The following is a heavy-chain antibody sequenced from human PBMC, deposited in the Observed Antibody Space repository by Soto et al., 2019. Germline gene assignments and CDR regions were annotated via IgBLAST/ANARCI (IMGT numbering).Heavy chain of an antibody. CDR3: ARGRSGYEFDY. J-gene: IGHJ4*02. CDR1: GWTFRRYA. V-gene: IGHV3-64*01. Sequence: GGLTLSCAASGWTFRRYAMHWVRQAPGKGLEYVSAISSNGGSTYYANSVKGRFTISRDNSKNTLYLQMGSLRAEDMAVYYCARGRSGYEFDYWGQGTLVTVSS. D-gene: IGHD5-12*01. CDR2: ISSNGGST.